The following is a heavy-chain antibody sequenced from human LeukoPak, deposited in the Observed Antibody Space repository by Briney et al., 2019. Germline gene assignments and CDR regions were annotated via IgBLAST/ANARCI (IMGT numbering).Heavy chain of an antibody. J-gene: IGHJ3*02. CDR1: GDALTSHF. D-gene: IGHD5-24*01. CDR3: ARRMATVTDAFDI. V-gene: IGHV4-59*08. Sequence: SETLSLTCNVSGDALTSHFWSWIRQTPGKGLEWIGYVFHSGTTNYSPSLKSRVTISLDTSKKQFYLRLASVTAADTAVYYCARRMATVTDAFDIWGRGTMVSVSS. CDR2: VFHSGTT.